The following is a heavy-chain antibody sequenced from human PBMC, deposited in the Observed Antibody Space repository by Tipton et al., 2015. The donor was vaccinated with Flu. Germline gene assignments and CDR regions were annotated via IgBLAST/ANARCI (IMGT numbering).Heavy chain of an antibody. D-gene: IGHD2-2*01. V-gene: IGHV4-59*01. CDR1: GGSISSYY. CDR2: IYYSGST. CDR3: ARAPDCSSTSCYRPDYYYGMDV. Sequence: TLSLTCTVSGGSISSYYWSWIRQPPGEGLEWIGYIYYSGSTNYNPSLKSRVTISVDTSKNQFSLKLSSVTAADTAVYYWARAPDCSSTSCYRPDYYYGMDVWGQGTTVTVS. J-gene: IGHJ6*02.